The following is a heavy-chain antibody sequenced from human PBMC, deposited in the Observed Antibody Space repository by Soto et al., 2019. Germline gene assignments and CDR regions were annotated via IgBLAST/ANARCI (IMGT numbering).Heavy chain of an antibody. CDR1: GYAFTTSA. CDR2: INPATGET. Sequence: QVHLVQSGAEVQKPGASVRISCQASGYAFTTSAIHWVRQAPGQSLEWMGWINPATGETKYSQNVRGRVTFALDTSATTAYMDLRSLASHDTAVYYCARASGRSKLLPFYFDPWGQGTQVTVSS. CDR3: ARASGRSKLLPFYFDP. V-gene: IGHV1-3*01. D-gene: IGHD1-26*01. J-gene: IGHJ5*02.